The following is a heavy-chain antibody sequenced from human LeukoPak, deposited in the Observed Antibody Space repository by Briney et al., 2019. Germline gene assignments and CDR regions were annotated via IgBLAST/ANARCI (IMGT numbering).Heavy chain of an antibody. D-gene: IGHD3-22*01. CDR2: ISSDGSNR. CDR1: GFNFRTFA. V-gene: IGHV3-30*09. Sequence: PGGSLRLSCAVPGFNFRTFALHWVRQAPGKGLEWVAAISSDGSNRHYIGSVKGRFAISRDDSKNTVYLQMNSLRVEDTAVYYCVSARIDDSDRWGQGTLVTVSS. J-gene: IGHJ5*02. CDR3: VSARIDDSDR.